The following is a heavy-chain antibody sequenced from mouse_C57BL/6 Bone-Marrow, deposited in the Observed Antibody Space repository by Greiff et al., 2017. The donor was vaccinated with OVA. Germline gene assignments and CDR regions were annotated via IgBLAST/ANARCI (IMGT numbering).Heavy chain of an antibody. J-gene: IGHJ4*01. CDR1: GFSLTSYG. CDR2: IWSGGST. V-gene: IGHV2-2*01. Sequence: QVHVKQSGPGLVQPSQSLSITCTVSGFSLTSYGVHWVRQSPGKGLEWLGVIWSGGSTDYNAAFISRLSISKDNSKSQVFFKMNSLQADDTAIYYCARKEITTVVAPYAMDYWGQGTSVTVSS. D-gene: IGHD1-1*01. CDR3: ARKEITTVVAPYAMDY.